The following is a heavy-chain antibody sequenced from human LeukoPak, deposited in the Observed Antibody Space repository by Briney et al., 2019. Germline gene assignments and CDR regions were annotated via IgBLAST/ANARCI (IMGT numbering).Heavy chain of an antibody. Sequence: GGSLRLSCAASGFTFSSHAMHWVRQAPGKGLEWVAVISYDGSNKYYADSVKGRFTISRDNSKNTLYLQMNSLRAEDTAVYYCARVYYYYYGMDVWGQGTTVTVSS. CDR2: ISYDGSNK. J-gene: IGHJ6*02. CDR1: GFTFSSHA. CDR3: ARVYYYYYGMDV. V-gene: IGHV3-30-3*01.